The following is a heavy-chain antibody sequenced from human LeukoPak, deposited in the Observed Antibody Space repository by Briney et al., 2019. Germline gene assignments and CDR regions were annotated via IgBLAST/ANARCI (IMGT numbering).Heavy chain of an antibody. CDR3: ATRYCSSTSCYRAPWFDP. D-gene: IGHD2-2*01. V-gene: IGHV1-24*01. CDR1: GYTLTELS. CDR2: FDPEDGET. Sequence: ASVKVSFKVSGYTLTELSMHWVRQAPGKGREWMGGFDPEDGETIYAQKFQGRVTMTEDTSTDTAYMELSSLRSEDTAVYYCATRYCSSTSCYRAPWFDPWGQGTLVTVSS. J-gene: IGHJ5*02.